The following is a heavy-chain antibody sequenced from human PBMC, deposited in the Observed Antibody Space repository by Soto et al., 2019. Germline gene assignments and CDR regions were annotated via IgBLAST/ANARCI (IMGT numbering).Heavy chain of an antibody. CDR2: IIPIFGTA. D-gene: IGHD4-17*01. CDR3: ARDSIGLRSLTNYYYYGMDV. CDR1: GGTFSSYA. V-gene: IGHV1-69*13. Sequence: ASVKVSCKASGGTFSSYAISWVRQAPGQGLEWMGGIIPIFGTANYAQKFQGRVTITADESTSTAYRELSSLRSEDTAVYYCARDSIGLRSLTNYYYYGMDVWGQGTTVTVSS. J-gene: IGHJ6*02.